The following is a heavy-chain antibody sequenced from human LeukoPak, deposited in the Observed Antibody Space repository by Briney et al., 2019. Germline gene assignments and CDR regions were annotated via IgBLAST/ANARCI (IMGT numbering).Heavy chain of an antibody. D-gene: IGHD5-18*01. V-gene: IGHV3-33*08. J-gene: IGHJ3*02. CDR2: IWYDGSNK. CDR1: GFTFSSYS. CDR3: ARENTPLLAFDI. Sequence: GGSLRLSCAASGFTFSSYSMNWVRQAPGKGLEWVAVIWYDGSNKYYADSVKGRFTISRDNSKNTLYLQMNSLRAEDTAVYYCARENTPLLAFDIWGQGTMVTVSS.